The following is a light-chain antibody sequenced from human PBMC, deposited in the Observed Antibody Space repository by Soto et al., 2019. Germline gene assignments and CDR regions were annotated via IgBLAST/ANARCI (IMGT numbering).Light chain of an antibody. Sequence: EIVLTQSPGTLSLSPGERATLSCRASQSVSSTYLAWYQQTPGQAPRLLIYGASSRATGIPDRFSGSGSGTDFTLTISRLEPEDFAVYYCQQYAGSPRTFGQGTKVEIK. CDR1: QSVSSTY. CDR2: GAS. CDR3: QQYAGSPRT. V-gene: IGKV3-20*01. J-gene: IGKJ1*01.